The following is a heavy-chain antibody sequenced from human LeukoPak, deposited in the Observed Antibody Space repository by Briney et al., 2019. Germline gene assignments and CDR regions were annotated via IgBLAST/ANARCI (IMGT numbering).Heavy chain of an antibody. V-gene: IGHV4-38-2*02. D-gene: IGHD3-10*01. CDR2: INHSGST. CDR3: ASLVVRGVTRGGAFDI. Sequence: SETLSLTCTVSGYSISSGYLWGWIRQPPGKGLEWIGEINHSGSTNYNPSLKSRVTISVDTSKNQFSLKLSSVTAADTAVYYCASLVVRGVTRGGAFDIWGQGTMVTVSS. J-gene: IGHJ3*02. CDR1: GYSISSGYL.